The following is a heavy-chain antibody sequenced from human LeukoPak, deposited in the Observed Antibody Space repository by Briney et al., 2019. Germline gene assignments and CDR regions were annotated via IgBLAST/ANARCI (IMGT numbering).Heavy chain of an antibody. D-gene: IGHD3-3*01. J-gene: IGHJ6*02. Sequence: GGSLRLSCAASGSYWMHWVRQAPGKGLVWVSHINSDGSGTSYADSVKGRFTISRDNAKNSLYLQMNSLRAEDTAVYYCARGRPEAFGVVIKHYYYYYGMDVWGQGTTVTVSS. CDR2: INSDGSGT. V-gene: IGHV3-74*01. CDR3: ARGRPEAFGVVIKHYYYYYGMDV. CDR1: GSYW.